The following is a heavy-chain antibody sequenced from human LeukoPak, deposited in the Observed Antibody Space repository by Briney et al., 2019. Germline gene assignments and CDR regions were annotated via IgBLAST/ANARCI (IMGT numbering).Heavy chain of an antibody. J-gene: IGHJ4*02. D-gene: IGHD6-6*01. CDR3: TRGGAARPDY. V-gene: IGHV3-7*01. CDR2: IDQRGSDK. Sequence: GGPLRLSCAASGFSFSSYWMTWVRQAPGKGLEWVARIDQRGSDKHYVDSVKGRFTVSRDNAKNSLFLQMNSLRDEDTAVYYCTRGGAARPDYWGQGTLVTVSS. CDR1: GFSFSSYW.